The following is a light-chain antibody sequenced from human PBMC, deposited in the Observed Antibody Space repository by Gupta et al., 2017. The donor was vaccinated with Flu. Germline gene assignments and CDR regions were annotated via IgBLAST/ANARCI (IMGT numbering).Light chain of an antibody. CDR2: EDS. Sequence: NFVLTQPHSVSASPGKTVTISCTRSSGSFASHYVQWYRQRPGSSPSIVIYEDSQRPSGVPDRFSGSIDTTTNSASLTISGLRTEDEADYYCQSYDSNNPWVFGGGTRLTVL. J-gene: IGLJ3*02. CDR3: QSYDSNNPWV. CDR1: SGSFASHY. V-gene: IGLV6-57*01.